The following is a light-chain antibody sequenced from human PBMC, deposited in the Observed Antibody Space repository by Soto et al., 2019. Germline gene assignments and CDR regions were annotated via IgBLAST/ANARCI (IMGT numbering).Light chain of an antibody. CDR1: QSISSSS. CDR3: QLYGDSPMYT. CDR2: GAS. V-gene: IGKV3-20*01. J-gene: IGKJ2*01. Sequence: EIVLTQSPGTLSLSPGERATLSCRASQSISSSSLSWYRQKRGQAPRLLIYGASRRATGIPDTFSGSGSGTDCTLTISRLEPEDFAVDYCQLYGDSPMYTVGLGTKLEIK.